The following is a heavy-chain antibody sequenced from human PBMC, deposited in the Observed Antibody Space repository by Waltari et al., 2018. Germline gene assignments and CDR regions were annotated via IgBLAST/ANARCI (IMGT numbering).Heavy chain of an antibody. CDR3: ARDRTIFGVARTLFFGY. Sequence: QVQLVESGGGVVQPGRSLRLSCAASGFTFSSYAMPWVRQATGKGLEWVAVISYDGSNKYYADSVKGRFTISRDNSKNTLYLQMNSLRAEDTAVYYCARDRTIFGVARTLFFGYWGQGTLVTVSS. D-gene: IGHD3-3*01. CDR2: ISYDGSNK. V-gene: IGHV3-30-3*01. CDR1: GFTFSSYA. J-gene: IGHJ4*02.